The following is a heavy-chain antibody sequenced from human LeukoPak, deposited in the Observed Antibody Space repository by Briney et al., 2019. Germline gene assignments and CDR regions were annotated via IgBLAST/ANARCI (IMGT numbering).Heavy chain of an antibody. Sequence: PGGSLRLSCVGSGFTFSYYWMSWVRQAPGKGLEWVANIKLDGSEKYYVDSVKGRFTISRDNTKNSVYLQMNSLRAEDTALYYCARETTVTSGYYPRTDLDYCGQGTLVTVSS. CDR1: GFTFSYYW. J-gene: IGHJ4*02. CDR3: ARETTVTSGYYPRTDLDY. D-gene: IGHD3-22*01. CDR2: IKLDGSEK. V-gene: IGHV3-7*01.